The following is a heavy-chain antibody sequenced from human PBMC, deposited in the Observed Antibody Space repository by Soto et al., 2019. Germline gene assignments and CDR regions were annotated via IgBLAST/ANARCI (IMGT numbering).Heavy chain of an antibody. D-gene: IGHD3-22*01. V-gene: IGHV3-11*01. CDR1: GFTFSDYY. CDR3: ARDLGYYDSSGYFDY. J-gene: IGHJ4*02. CDR2: ISSSDSII. Sequence: PGGSLRLSCAASGFTFSDYYMSWIRQAPGKGLEWVSYISSSDSIIYYADSVKGRFTISRDNAKNSLYLQMNSLRAEDTAVYYCARDLGYYDSSGYFDYWGQGTLGTVSA.